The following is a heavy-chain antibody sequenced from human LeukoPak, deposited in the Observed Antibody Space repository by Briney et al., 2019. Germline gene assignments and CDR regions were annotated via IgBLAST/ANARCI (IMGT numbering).Heavy chain of an antibody. D-gene: IGHD6-19*01. CDR3: AREGIAVAGSFFDY. CDR1: GFTFRSYE. J-gene: IGHJ4*02. Sequence: GGSLRLSCAVSGFTFRSYEMNWVRQAPGKGLEWVSYISDTGSTIYYADSVKGRFTISRDNAKNSLFLQMNSLRAEDTAVYYCAREGIAVAGSFFDYWSQGTLVTVSS. CDR2: ISDTGSTI. V-gene: IGHV3-48*03.